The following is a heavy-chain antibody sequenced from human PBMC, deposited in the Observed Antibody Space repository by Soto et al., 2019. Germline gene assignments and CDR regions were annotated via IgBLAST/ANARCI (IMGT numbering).Heavy chain of an antibody. CDR1: GFTFGSYS. D-gene: IGHD3-22*01. CDR3: ARVYYYDRSDIFGY. CDR2: IKSSSNDI. V-gene: IGHV3-48*02. Sequence: GGSLRLSCVASGFTFGSYSMAWVRQAPGKGPEWVSYIKSSSNDIYYADSVTGRFTISRDNAKNSLHLQMNSLRDDDTAVYYCARVYYYDRSDIFGYWGQGTLVTVSS. J-gene: IGHJ4*02.